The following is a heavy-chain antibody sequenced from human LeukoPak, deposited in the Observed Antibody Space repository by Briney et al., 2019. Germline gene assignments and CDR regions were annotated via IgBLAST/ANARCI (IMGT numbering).Heavy chain of an antibody. CDR2: IYYDGNA. D-gene: IGHD4-23*01. CDR3: ARGSTVVTPAFFDY. J-gene: IGHJ4*02. CDR1: GASINSGGYY. Sequence: SQTLSLTCTVSGASINSGGYYWSWVRLHPGKGLEYVGYIYYDGNAYYNPSLMSRVAISIDTSKNQFSLKLISVTAADTAVYYCARGSTVVTPAFFDYWGRGTLVAVST. V-gene: IGHV4-31*03.